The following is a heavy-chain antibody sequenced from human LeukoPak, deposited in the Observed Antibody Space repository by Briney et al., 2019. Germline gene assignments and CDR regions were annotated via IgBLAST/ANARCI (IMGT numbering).Heavy chain of an antibody. V-gene: IGHV3-11*01. Sequence: GGSLRLSCAASGFTFSDYYMSWIRQAPGKGLEWVSYISSGGNTIYYADSVKGRFTISRDNAKNSLYLQMNSLRAEGTAVYYCARGSISVAAAGRIDYWGQGTLVTVSS. J-gene: IGHJ4*02. CDR2: ISSGGNTI. CDR3: ARGSISVAAAGRIDY. D-gene: IGHD6-13*01. CDR1: GFTFSDYY.